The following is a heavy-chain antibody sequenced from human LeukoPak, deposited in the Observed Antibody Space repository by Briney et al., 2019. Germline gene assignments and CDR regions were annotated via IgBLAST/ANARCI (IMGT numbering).Heavy chain of an antibody. Sequence: RASVTVSCKASGGTFSSHAISWVRQAPGQGLEWMGGIIPIFGTANYAQKFQGRVTITTDESTSTAYMELSSLRSEDTAVYYCARDGPTSRTVYYDTLTGYSPAYYYYMDVWGKGTTVTVSS. D-gene: IGHD3-9*01. V-gene: IGHV1-69*05. CDR1: GGTFSSHA. CDR3: ARDGPTSRTVYYDTLTGYSPAYYYYMDV. CDR2: IIPIFGTA. J-gene: IGHJ6*03.